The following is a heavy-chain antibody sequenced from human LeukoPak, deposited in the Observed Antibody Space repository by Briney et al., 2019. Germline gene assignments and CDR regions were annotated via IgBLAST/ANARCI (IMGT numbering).Heavy chain of an antibody. Sequence: PGGSLRLSCAASGFTFRSYPMHWVRQAPGKGLEWVTLISYDGSNTNYADSAKGRFTISRDNSKNTLHLEMHSLRVEDTAVYFCARDAGSDPFGNYDLFWFDSWGQGTLVTVSS. CDR3: ARDAGSDPFGNYDLFWFDS. CDR1: GFTFRSYP. J-gene: IGHJ5*01. D-gene: IGHD3-3*01. CDR2: ISYDGSNT. V-gene: IGHV3-30*04.